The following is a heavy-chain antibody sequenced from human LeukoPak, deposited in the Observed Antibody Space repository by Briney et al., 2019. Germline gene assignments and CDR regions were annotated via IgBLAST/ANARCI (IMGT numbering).Heavy chain of an antibody. CDR1: GGSIRSYY. Sequence: PSETLSLTCDVSGGSIRSYYWGWVRQPAGKGLEWIGRIYTTGTTNSNPSLKSRLTMSVDTSKNQFSLKLTSVTAADTAVYFCARQGYTASYYFLDFWSQGTLVTVSS. J-gene: IGHJ4*02. CDR3: ARQGYTASYYFLDF. D-gene: IGHD1-26*01. CDR2: IYTTGTT. V-gene: IGHV4-4*07.